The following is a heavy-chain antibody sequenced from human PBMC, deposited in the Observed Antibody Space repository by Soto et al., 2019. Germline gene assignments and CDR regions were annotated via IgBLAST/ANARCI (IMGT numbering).Heavy chain of an antibody. Sequence: SSETLSLTCTVSGGSISSYYWSWIRQPPGKRLEWIEYIYYILINNYNPSLKSRFTLSVDTSKNQFFLNLSSVSAADTAVYYCARGRPQIVGYCSSTSCYSYYYYYMDVWGKVTTVTVSS. J-gene: IGHJ6*03. CDR2: IYYILIN. V-gene: IGHV4-59*01. CDR1: GGSISSYY. D-gene: IGHD2-2*01. CDR3: ARGRPQIVGYCSSTSCYSYYYYYMDV.